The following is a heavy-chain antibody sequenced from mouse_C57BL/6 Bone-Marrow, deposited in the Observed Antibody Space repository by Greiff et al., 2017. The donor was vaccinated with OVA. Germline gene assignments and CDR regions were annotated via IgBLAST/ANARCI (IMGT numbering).Heavy chain of an antibody. V-gene: IGHV5-15*01. CDR2: ISNLAYSI. J-gene: IGHJ1*03. Sequence: DVMLVESGGGLVQPGGSLKLSCAASGFTFSDYGMAWVRQAPRKGPEWVAFISNLAYSIYYADTVTGRFTISRENAKNTLYLEMSSLRSEDTAMYYCAREGYYGSSYYWYFDVWGTGTTVTVSS. D-gene: IGHD1-1*01. CDR1: GFTFSDYG. CDR3: AREGYYGSSYYWYFDV.